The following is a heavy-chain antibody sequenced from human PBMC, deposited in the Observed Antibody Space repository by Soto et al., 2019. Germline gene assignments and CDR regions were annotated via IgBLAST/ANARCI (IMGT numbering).Heavy chain of an antibody. V-gene: IGHV1-8*01. CDR2: MNPNSGNT. CDR3: ARVGYYYDSSGYYLSFDY. D-gene: IGHD3-22*01. J-gene: IGHJ4*02. Sequence: GASVKVSRKASGYTFTSYDINWVRQATGQGLEWMGWMNPNSGNTGYAQKFQGRVTMTRNTSISTAYMELSSLRSEDTAVYYCARVGYYYDSSGYYLSFDYWGQGTLVTSPQ. CDR1: GYTFTSYD.